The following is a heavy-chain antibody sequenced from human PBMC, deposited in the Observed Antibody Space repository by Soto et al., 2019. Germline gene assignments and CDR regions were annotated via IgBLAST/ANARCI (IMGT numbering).Heavy chain of an antibody. V-gene: IGHV3-74*01. Sequence: EVQLVESGGGLVQPGGSLRLSCAASGFTFSSYWMHWVRQAPGKGLVWVSRINSDGSSTSYEDSVKGRFTISRDNAKNTLYLRTNSRGAEATAVYYCARVGVVAASDAFDIWGQGTMVTVSS. D-gene: IGHD2-15*01. J-gene: IGHJ3*02. CDR1: GFTFSSYW. CDR3: ARVGVVAASDAFDI. CDR2: INSDGSST.